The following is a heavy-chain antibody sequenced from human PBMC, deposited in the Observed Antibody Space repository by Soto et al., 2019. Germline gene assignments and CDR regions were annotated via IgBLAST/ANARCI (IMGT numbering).Heavy chain of an antibody. V-gene: IGHV3-23*01. D-gene: IGHD1-26*01. J-gene: IGHJ1*01. CDR2: ISGSGGST. Sequence: GGALRLSCEASGFTFSSYAMSWVRQAPGNGLRWVSAISGSGGSTYYADSVKGRFTISRDNSKNTLYLQMNSLRAEDTAVYYCAKDWQDSGSYYYGTEYCQHWGQGTLGTVSS. CDR3: AKDWQDSGSYYYGTEYCQH. CDR1: GFTFSSYA.